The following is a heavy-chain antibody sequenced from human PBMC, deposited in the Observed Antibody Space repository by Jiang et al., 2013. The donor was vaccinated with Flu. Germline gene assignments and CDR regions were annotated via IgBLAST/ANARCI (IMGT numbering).Heavy chain of an antibody. CDR1: GYSFTNYW. Sequence: GAEVKKPGESLRISCKGSGYSFTNYWIGWVRQMPGKGLEWMGIIYPGDSDTRYSPSFQDLVTISADKSTSSVYLQWNSLKASDTAMYYCARHGSEYCVGNSCPTFFDYWGQGTLVTVSS. CDR3: ARHGSEYCVGNSCPTFFDY. J-gene: IGHJ4*02. D-gene: IGHD2-21*01. V-gene: IGHV5-51*01. CDR2: IYPGDSDT.